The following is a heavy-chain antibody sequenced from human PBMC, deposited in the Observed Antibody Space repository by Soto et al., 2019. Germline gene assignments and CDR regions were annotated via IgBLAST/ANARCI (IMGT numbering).Heavy chain of an antibody. J-gene: IGHJ6*02. CDR1: GGSISSGSHY. CDR2: IYYSGNT. Sequence: PSETLSLTYTVSGGSISSGSHYWIWIRQHPWKGLEWIGYIYYSGNTYYNPSLKSRVTISINTSKDQFSLKLSSVTAADTAVYFCTRDPITVSKPPYYTGMDVWGQGTTVTVSS. CDR3: TRDPITVSKPPYYTGMDV. D-gene: IGHD1-20*01. V-gene: IGHV4-31*03.